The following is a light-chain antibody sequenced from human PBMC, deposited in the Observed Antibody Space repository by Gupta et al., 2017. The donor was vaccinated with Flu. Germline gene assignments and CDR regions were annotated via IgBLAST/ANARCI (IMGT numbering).Light chain of an antibody. Sequence: DIQMTQSPSSLSASVGDRVTITCRASQSISSYLNWYQQKPGKAPKLLIYAASRLQSGVPSRFSGSGSGTDFTLTISSLQPEDFATYYCQQSYSTLGTFGQGTKLEIK. CDR2: AAS. CDR1: QSISSY. V-gene: IGKV1-39*01. J-gene: IGKJ2*01. CDR3: QQSYSTLGT.